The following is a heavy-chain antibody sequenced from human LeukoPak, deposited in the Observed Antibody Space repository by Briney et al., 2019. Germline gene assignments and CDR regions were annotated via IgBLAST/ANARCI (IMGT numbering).Heavy chain of an antibody. J-gene: IGHJ3*01. CDR1: GFTFSSYA. Sequence: GGSLRLSCAASGFTFSSYAMSWVRQAPGKGLEWVSAISGSGGSTYYADSLKGRFTFSRDNAKNSLSLQMDSLRAEDTAVYYCARGDFGRYAFDFWGQGTMVTVSS. CDR3: ARGDFGRYAFDF. D-gene: IGHD3-16*01. V-gene: IGHV3-23*01. CDR2: ISGSGGST.